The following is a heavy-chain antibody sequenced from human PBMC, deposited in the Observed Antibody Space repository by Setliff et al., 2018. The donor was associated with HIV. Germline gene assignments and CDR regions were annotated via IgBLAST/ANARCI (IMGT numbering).Heavy chain of an antibody. CDR3: ARVNKSGKQLYYYYMDV. J-gene: IGHJ6*03. V-gene: IGHV3-49*04. D-gene: IGHD1-1*01. Sequence: GGSLRLSCVASGFTFSDNGMVWVRLAPGKGLEWVGFIGSKTYGGTMEYAASVEGRFSISRDDSISVAYLHMNSLRTEDTAVYYCARVNKSGKQLYYYYMDVWGKGTTVTVSS. CDR1: GFTFSDNG. CDR2: IGSKTYGGTM.